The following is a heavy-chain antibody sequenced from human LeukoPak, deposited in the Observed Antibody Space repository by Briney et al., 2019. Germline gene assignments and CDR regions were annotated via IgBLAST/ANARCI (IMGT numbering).Heavy chain of an antibody. V-gene: IGHV1-46*01. Sequence: APVNVSCKASGYTFTSYYMHWVRQAPGQGLEWMGIINPSGGSTSYAQKFQGRVTMTRDTSTSTVYMELSSLRSEDTAVYYCAKGRWLQLSYWGQGTLVTVSS. CDR2: INPSGGST. D-gene: IGHD5-24*01. CDR3: AKGRWLQLSY. CDR1: GYTFTSYY. J-gene: IGHJ4*02.